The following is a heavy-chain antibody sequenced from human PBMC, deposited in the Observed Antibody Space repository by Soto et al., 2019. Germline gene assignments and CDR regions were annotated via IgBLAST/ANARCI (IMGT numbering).Heavy chain of an antibody. CDR2: ISYDGSNK. J-gene: IGHJ4*02. Sequence: QVQLVESGGGVVQPGRSLRLSCAASGFTFSSYGMHWVRQAPGKGLEWVAVISYDGSNKYYADSVKGRFTISRDNSKNTRYLRVYSVRAEDTAVYYCAKEGAAPVYFDFWGQGPLVTVSS. CDR1: GFTFSSYG. V-gene: IGHV3-30*18. CDR3: AKEGAAPVYFDF. D-gene: IGHD2-15*01.